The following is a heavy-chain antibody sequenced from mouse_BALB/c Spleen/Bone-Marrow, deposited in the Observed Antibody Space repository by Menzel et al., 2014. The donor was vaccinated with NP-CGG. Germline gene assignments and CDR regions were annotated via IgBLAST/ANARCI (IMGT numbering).Heavy chain of an antibody. J-gene: IGHJ2*01. V-gene: IGHV3-2*02. D-gene: IGHD1-1*01. CDR1: GYSITSDYA. CDR2: ISYRGST. Sequence: VQLQQSGPGLVKPSQSLSLTCTVTGYSITSDYAWNWIRQFPENKLEWMGYISYRGSTSYNPSLKSRISITRDTSMNQFFLQLNSATTEDTATYYCERKDYYGSSNFDYWGQGTTHTVSS. CDR3: ERKDYYGSSNFDY.